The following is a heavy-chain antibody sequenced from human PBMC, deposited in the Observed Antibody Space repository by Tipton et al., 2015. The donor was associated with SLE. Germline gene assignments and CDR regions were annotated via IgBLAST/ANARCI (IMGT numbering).Heavy chain of an antibody. Sequence: TLSLTYAVYGGSFSGYYWSWIRQPPGKGLEWIGEINHRGSTNYNPSLKSRITISVDTSKNQFSLKLNSVTAADTAVYYCARSPGTARAEYFHHWGQGTLVTVSS. CDR3: ARSPGTARAEYFHH. CDR2: INHRGST. D-gene: IGHD1-14*01. J-gene: IGHJ1*01. V-gene: IGHV4-34*01. CDR1: GGSFSGYY.